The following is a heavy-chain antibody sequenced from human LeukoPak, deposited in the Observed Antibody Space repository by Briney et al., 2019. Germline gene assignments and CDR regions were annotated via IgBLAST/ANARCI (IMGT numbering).Heavy chain of an antibody. J-gene: IGHJ4*02. CDR1: GFTFSDYY. CDR2: ISSSGSTI. CDR3: ARDLEPGIAAAGSPFDY. D-gene: IGHD6-13*01. V-gene: IGHV3-11*04. Sequence: GGSLRVSCAASGFTFSDYYMSWIRQAPGKGLEWVSYISSSGSTIYYADSVKGRFTISRDNAKNSLYLQMNSLRAEDTAVYYCARDLEPGIAAAGSPFDYWGQGTLVTVSS.